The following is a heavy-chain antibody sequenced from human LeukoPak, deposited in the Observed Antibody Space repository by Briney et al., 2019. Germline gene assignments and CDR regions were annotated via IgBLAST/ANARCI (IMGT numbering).Heavy chain of an antibody. CDR3: ARGYCSSTNCYAHYYYGMDA. V-gene: IGHV1-2*02. CDR1: GYTFTGYY. CDR2: INPNSGGT. Sequence: ASVKVSCKASGYTFTGYYMHWVRQAPGQGLEWMGWINPNSGGTNYAQKFQGRVTMTRDTSITTAYMELSRLRSDDTAVYYCARGYCSSTNCYAHYYYGMDAWGQGTTVTVSS. J-gene: IGHJ6*02. D-gene: IGHD2-2*01.